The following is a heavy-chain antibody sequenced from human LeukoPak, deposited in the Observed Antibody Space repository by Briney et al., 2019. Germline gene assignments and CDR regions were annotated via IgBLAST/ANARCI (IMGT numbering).Heavy chain of an antibody. J-gene: IGHJ3*02. CDR3: ARDRATRGYSYDDAFDI. D-gene: IGHD5-18*01. V-gene: IGHV7-4-1*02. Sequence: ASVKVSCKASGYTFTSYAMNWVRQAPGQGLEWMGWINTNTGNPTYAQGFTGRFVFSLDTSVSTEYLQIRSLKAEDTAVYYCARDRATRGYSYDDAFDIWGQGTMVTVSS. CDR1: GYTFTSYA. CDR2: INTNTGNP.